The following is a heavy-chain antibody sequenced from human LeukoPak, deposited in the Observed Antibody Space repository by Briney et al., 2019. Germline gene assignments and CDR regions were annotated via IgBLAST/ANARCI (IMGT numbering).Heavy chain of an antibody. CDR3: AKSVYYNGRTQGFDY. CDR2: IDSGGRVT. J-gene: IGHJ4*02. D-gene: IGHD3-3*01. CDR1: GFTFDDYA. V-gene: IGHV3-23*03. Sequence: PGGSLRLSCAASGFTFDDYAMHWVRQAPGKGLEWVSIIDSGGRVTFYTDSVKGRFTISRDNSKNTLYLQMDGLRAEDTALYYCAKSVYYNGRTQGFDYWGQGTLVTVSS.